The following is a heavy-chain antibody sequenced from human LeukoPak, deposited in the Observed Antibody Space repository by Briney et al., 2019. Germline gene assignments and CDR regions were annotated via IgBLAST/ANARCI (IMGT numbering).Heavy chain of an antibody. CDR1: GGSINSKNYF. D-gene: IGHD4-17*01. Sequence: PSETLSLTCTVSGGSINSKNYFYGWIRQPPGTGLEWIGSIYYYGNTNYNPSLKSRVTISVDTSKNQFSLWLSSVTAADTAVYYCARQTFGDHARIDYWGQGTLVTVSS. V-gene: IGHV4-39*01. CDR3: ARQTFGDHARIDY. J-gene: IGHJ4*02. CDR2: IYYYGNT.